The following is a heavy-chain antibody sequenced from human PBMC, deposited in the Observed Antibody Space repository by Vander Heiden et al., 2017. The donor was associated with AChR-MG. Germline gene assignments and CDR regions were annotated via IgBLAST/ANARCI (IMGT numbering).Heavy chain of an antibody. V-gene: IGHV4-4*07. Sequence: QVQLQESGPGLVKPSETLSLTCTVPGGSISSYYWSWIRQPAGKGLEWIGRIYTSGSTNYNPSLKSRVTMSVDTSKNQFSLKLSSVTAADTAVYYCARDGLFLDVVVPAAIEPYYYYMDVWGKGTTVTVSS. CDR1: GGSISSYY. CDR3: ARDGLFLDVVVPAAIEPYYYYMDV. CDR2: IYTSGST. J-gene: IGHJ6*03. D-gene: IGHD2-2*01.